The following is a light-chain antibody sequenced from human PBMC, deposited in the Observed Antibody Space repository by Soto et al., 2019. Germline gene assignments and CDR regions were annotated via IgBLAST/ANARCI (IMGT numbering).Light chain of an antibody. V-gene: IGKV1-5*03. Sequence: DIQENQSTSTLAGSLGGRVTITCRASQIISSWLAWYQQKPGKAPKLLIYKASSLESGVPSRFSGSGSGTEFTLTISSLQPDDFATYYCQQYNSYSTFGQGTRLEI. CDR1: QIISSW. J-gene: IGKJ5*01. CDR2: KAS. CDR3: QQYNSYST.